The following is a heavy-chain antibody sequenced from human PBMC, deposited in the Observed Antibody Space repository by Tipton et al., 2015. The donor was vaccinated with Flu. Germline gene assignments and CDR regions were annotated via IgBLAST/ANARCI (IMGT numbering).Heavy chain of an antibody. V-gene: IGHV3-30*01. J-gene: IGHJ6*02. D-gene: IGHD4-17*01. Sequence: AVSGFTFSSYAMHWVRQAPGKGLEWVAVISYDGSNKYYADSVKGRFTISRDNSKNTLYLQMNSLRAEDTAVYYCAILMTTGTSYGMDVWGQGTTVTVSS. CDR3: AILMTTGTSYGMDV. CDR2: ISYDGSNK. CDR1: GFTFSSYA.